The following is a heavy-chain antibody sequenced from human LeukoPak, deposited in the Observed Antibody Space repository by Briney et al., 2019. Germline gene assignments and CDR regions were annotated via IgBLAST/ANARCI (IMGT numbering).Heavy chain of an antibody. J-gene: IGHJ3*02. CDR3: ARDLEVEYDYVWGTSSIAFDI. D-gene: IGHD3-16*01. CDR1: GGSISSSSYY. V-gene: IGHV4-61*01. Sequence: PSETLSLTCTVSGGSISSSSYYWGWIRQPPGKGLEWIGYVYYSGSTNYNPSLKSRVTISVDTSKNQFSLKLSSVTAADTAVYYCARDLEVEYDYVWGTSSIAFDIWGQGTMVTVSS. CDR2: VYYSGST.